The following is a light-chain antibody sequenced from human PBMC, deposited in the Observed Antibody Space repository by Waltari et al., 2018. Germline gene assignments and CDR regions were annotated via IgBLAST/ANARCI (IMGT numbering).Light chain of an antibody. CDR3: SSYTSTNSLV. CDR1: NSDVGTCDF. CDR2: DVT. V-gene: IGLV2-14*03. J-gene: IGLJ1*01. Sequence: QSALTQPASVSGSPGQSITFSCTGINSDVGTCDFVSGYQQHPGKVPKLIIYDVTNRPSGVSKRFSGSKSGNTASLTISGLQSEDEADYYCSSYTSTNSLVFGTGTKVTVL.